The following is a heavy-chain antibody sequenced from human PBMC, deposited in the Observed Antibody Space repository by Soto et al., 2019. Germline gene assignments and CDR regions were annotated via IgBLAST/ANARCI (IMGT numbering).Heavy chain of an antibody. CDR3: ARDKLLWFGELFNGMDV. J-gene: IGHJ6*02. D-gene: IGHD3-10*01. Sequence: QVQLVQSGAEVKKPGASVKVSCKASGYTFTSYGISWVRQAPRQGLEWMGWISAYNGNTNYAQKLQGRVTMTTDTSTSTAYMELRSLRSDDTAVYYCARDKLLWFGELFNGMDVWGQGTTVTVSS. CDR1: GYTFTSYG. CDR2: ISAYNGNT. V-gene: IGHV1-18*01.